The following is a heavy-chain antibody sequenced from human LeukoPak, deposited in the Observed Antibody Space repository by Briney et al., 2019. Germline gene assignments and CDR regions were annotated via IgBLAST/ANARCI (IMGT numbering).Heavy chain of an antibody. CDR1: GLTFSNYA. D-gene: IGHD3-3*01. CDR2: ITDSGRKT. V-gene: IGHV3-23*01. Sequence: GGSLRLSCAVSGLTFSNYAMNWVRQASGKGLEWVSGITDSGRKTYYADSVKGRFSISRDNSRNTVYLQMSDLRAEDTAVYYCATVRYDFWSGYSFYYYYGMDVWGQGTTVTVSS. CDR3: ATVRYDFWSGYSFYYYYGMDV. J-gene: IGHJ6*02.